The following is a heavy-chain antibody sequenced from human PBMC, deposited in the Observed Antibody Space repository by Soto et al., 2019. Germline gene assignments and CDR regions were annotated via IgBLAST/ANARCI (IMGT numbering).Heavy chain of an antibody. Sequence: GESLKISCKGSGYSFTSYWIGWVRQMPGKGLEWMGIIYPGDSDTRYSPSFQGQVTISADKSISTAYLQWGSLKASDTAIYYCARHDSPSVIYYYYGMDVWGQGTTVTVSS. CDR3: ARHDSPSVIYYYYGMDV. CDR1: GYSFTSYW. D-gene: IGHD2-15*01. V-gene: IGHV5-51*01. J-gene: IGHJ6*02. CDR2: IYPGDSDT.